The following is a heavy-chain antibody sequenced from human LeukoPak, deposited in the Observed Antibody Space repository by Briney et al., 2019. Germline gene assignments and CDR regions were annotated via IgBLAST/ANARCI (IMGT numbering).Heavy chain of an antibody. D-gene: IGHD3-22*01. CDR2: ITTSSSYI. V-gene: IGHV3-21*01. J-gene: IGHJ4*02. CDR3: ARGEIYYDSTGYDY. Sequence: PGGSLRLSCAASGFTFSRYTMNWVRQAPGKGLEWVSSITTSSSYIYYADSLKGRFTISRDNAKNSLYLQMNSLRAEDTAVYYCARGEIYYDSTGYDYWGQGTLVTVSS. CDR1: GFTFSRYT.